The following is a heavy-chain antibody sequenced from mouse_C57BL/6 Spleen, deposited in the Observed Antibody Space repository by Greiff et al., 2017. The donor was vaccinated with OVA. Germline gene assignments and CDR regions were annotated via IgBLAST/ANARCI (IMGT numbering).Heavy chain of an antibody. J-gene: IGHJ3*01. CDR2: IDPANGNT. Sequence: VQLQQSVAELVRPGASVKLSCTASGFNIKNTYMHWVKQRPEQGLEWIGRIDPANGNTKYAPKFQGKATITADTSSNTAYLQLSSLTSEDSAVYYCARSNLLYYDYVWFAYWGQGTLVTVSA. V-gene: IGHV14-3*01. CDR1: GFNIKNTY. D-gene: IGHD2-4*01. CDR3: ARSNLLYYDYVWFAY.